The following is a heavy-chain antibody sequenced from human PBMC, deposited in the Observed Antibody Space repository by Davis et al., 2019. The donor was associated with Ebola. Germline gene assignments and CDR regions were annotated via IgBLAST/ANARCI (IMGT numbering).Heavy chain of an antibody. V-gene: IGHV3-30*18. CDR3: AKDKTTVTQYWYLDL. D-gene: IGHD4-17*01. J-gene: IGHJ2*01. CDR1: GFTFSSCG. CDR2: ISFDGSKT. Sequence: GESLKISCAASGFTFSSCGMHWVRQAPGKGLEWVSVISFDGSKTFYADSVKGRFTISRDNSKNTLYLQMSGLRSEDTALYFCAKDKTTVTQYWYLDLWGRGTLVTVSS.